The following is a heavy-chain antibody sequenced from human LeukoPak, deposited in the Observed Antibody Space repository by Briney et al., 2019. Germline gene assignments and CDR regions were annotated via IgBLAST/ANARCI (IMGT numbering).Heavy chain of an antibody. J-gene: IGHJ4*02. D-gene: IGHD2-2*02. CDR3: ARDRRGRCSSTSCYNPYYFDY. Sequence: GGSLRLSCAASGFTVSNKYMSWVRQAPGEGLEWVSVIYSSGATYYADSVRGRFTISRDNSMNTLYLQMNSLRAEDTAVYYCARDRRGRCSSTSCYNPYYFDYWGQGTLVTVSS. V-gene: IGHV3-53*01. CDR1: GFTVSNKY. CDR2: IYSSGAT.